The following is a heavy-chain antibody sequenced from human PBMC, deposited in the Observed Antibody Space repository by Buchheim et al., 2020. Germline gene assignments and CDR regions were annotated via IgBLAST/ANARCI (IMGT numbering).Heavy chain of an antibody. J-gene: IGHJ5*02. CDR1: GYTFTSYY. V-gene: IGHV1-46*01. CDR3: ARGTREQQLVRDQSERWFDP. D-gene: IGHD6-13*01. CDR2: INPSGGST. Sequence: QVQLVQSGAEVKKPGASVKVSCKASGYTFTSYYMHWVRQAPGQGLEWMGIINPSGGSTSYAQKFQGRVTMTRDTSTSTVYMELSSLRSEDTAAYYCARGTREQQLVRDQSERWFDPWGQGTL.